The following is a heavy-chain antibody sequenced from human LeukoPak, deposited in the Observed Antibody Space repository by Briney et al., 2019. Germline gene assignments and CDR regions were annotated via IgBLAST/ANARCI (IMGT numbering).Heavy chain of an antibody. CDR2: ISGSGGST. CDR3: AKDYYYDILTGYPENAFDI. J-gene: IGHJ3*02. Sequence: PGGSLRLSCAASGFTFSSYAMSWVRQAPGKGLEWVSVISGSGGSTYYADSVKGRFTISRDNSKNTLYLQMNSLRAEETAVYYCAKDYYYDILTGYPENAFDIWGQGTMVTVSS. V-gene: IGHV3-23*01. CDR1: GFTFSSYA. D-gene: IGHD3-9*01.